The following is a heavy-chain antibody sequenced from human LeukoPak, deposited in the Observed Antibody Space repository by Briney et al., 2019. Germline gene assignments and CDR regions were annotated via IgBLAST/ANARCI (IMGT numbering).Heavy chain of an antibody. V-gene: IGHV3-64*01. CDR2: ISSNGGST. CDR3: AREETIAVAGSDY. Sequence: GGSLRLSCAASGFTFSSYAMHWVRQAPGKGLEYVSAISSNGGSTYYANSVKGRFTISRDNSKNTLYLQMNSLRAEDTAVYYCAREETIAVAGSDYWGQGTLVTVSS. D-gene: IGHD6-19*01. J-gene: IGHJ4*02. CDR1: GFTFSSYA.